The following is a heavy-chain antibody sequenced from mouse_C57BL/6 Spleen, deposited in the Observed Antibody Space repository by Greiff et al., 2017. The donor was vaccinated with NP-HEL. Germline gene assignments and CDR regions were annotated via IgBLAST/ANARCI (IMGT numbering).Heavy chain of an antibody. Sequence: QVQLKASGAALVRPGASVTLSCKASCYTFPDYEMHWVKQTPVHGLEWIGAIDPETGGTAYNQKFKGKAILTADKSSSTAYMELRSLTSEDSAVYYCTAFYFDYWGQGTTLTVSS. J-gene: IGHJ2*01. CDR2: IDPETGGT. V-gene: IGHV1-15*01. CDR3: TAFYFDY. CDR1: CYTFPDYE.